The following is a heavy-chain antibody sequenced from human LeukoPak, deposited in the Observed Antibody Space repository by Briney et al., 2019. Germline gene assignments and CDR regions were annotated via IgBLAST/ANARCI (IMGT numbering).Heavy chain of an antibody. CDR2: ISGSGGST. V-gene: IGHV3-23*01. Sequence: GGSLRLSCAASGFTFSSYAMTWVRQGPGKGLEWVSAISGSGGSTYYADSVKGRFTISRDNSKNTLYLQMNSLRAEDTAVYHCARGGNDYYYMDVWGKGTTVTVSS. J-gene: IGHJ6*03. CDR1: GFTFSSYA. CDR3: ARGGNDYYYMDV.